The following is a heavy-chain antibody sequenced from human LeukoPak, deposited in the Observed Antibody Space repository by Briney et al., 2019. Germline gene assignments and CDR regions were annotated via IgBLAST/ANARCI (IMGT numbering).Heavy chain of an antibody. Sequence: GSSVKVSCKASGGTFSSYAISWVRQAPGQGLEWMGGIIPIFGTANYAQKFQGRVTITADESTSTAYMELSSLRSEDTAVYYCARGTTRYCSSTSCWYYFDYWGQGTLVTVSS. CDR3: ARGTTRYCSSTSCWYYFDY. CDR2: IIPIFGTA. CDR1: GGTFSSYA. J-gene: IGHJ4*02. V-gene: IGHV1-69*01. D-gene: IGHD2-2*01.